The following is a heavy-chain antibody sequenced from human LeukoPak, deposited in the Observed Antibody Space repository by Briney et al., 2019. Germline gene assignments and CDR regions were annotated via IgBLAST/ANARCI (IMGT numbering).Heavy chain of an antibody. CDR2: IIPIFGTA. CDR1: GGTFSSYA. D-gene: IGHD3-10*01. Sequence: GASVKVSCKASGGTFSSYAISWVRQAPGRGLEWMGGIIPIFGTANYAQKFQGRVTITADESTSTAYMELRSLRSDDTAVYYCARDYYGGHNLYNFDFWGQGTRVIVSS. J-gene: IGHJ4*02. CDR3: ARDYYGGHNLYNFDF. V-gene: IGHV1-69*13.